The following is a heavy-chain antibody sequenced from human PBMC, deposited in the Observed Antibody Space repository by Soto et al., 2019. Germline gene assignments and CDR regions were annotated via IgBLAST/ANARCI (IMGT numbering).Heavy chain of an antibody. CDR1: GFTFSSYW. V-gene: IGHV3-7*01. CDR3: ARERQQLVLLNWFDP. CDR2: IKQDGSEK. D-gene: IGHD6-13*01. Sequence: GGSLRLSCAASGFTFSSYWMSWVRQAPGKGLEWVANIKQDGSEKYYVDSVKGRFTISRDNAKNSLYLQMNSLRAEDTAVYYCARERQQLVLLNWFDPWGQGTLVTVSS. J-gene: IGHJ5*02.